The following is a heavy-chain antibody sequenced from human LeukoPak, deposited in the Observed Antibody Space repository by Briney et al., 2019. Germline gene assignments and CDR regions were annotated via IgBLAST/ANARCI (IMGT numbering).Heavy chain of an antibody. V-gene: IGHV1-2*02. D-gene: IGHD3-9*01. CDR2: INPNSGGT. CDR1: GYTFTGYF. J-gene: IGHJ4*02. Sequence: ASVKVSYKASGYTFTGYFIHWVRQAPGRGLECMGWINPNSGGTNYAQKFQGRVTLTRDTSIGTAYMELTSLRSEDTAVYYCARGFYGILTGHYKYYFDYWGQGTLVTVSS. CDR3: ARGFYGILTGHYKYYFDY.